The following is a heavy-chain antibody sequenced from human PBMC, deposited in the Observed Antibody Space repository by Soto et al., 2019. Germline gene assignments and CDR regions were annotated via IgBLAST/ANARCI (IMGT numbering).Heavy chain of an antibody. D-gene: IGHD2-15*01. CDR1: GYSFTSYW. CDR2: IDPSDSYT. J-gene: IGHJ4*02. Sequence: GESLKISCKGSGYSFTSYWISWVRQMPGKDLEWMGRIDPSDSYTSYSPSFQGHVTISADKSISTAYLQWSSLKASDTAMYYCARLYCSGGSCSDGVDYWGQGTLVTVSS. CDR3: ARLYCSGGSCSDGVDY. V-gene: IGHV5-10-1*01.